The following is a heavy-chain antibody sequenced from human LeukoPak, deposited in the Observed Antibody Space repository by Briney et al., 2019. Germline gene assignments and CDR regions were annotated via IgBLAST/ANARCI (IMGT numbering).Heavy chain of an antibody. Sequence: GGSLRLSCAASGFTFSSYAMSWVRQAAGKGLEWVSAISGSGGSTYYADSVKGRFTISRDNSKNTLYLQMNSLRAEDTAVYYCAKDLLDGSGWYYFDYWGQGTLVTVSS. V-gene: IGHV3-23*01. J-gene: IGHJ4*02. CDR1: GFTFSSYA. CDR3: AKDLLDGSGWYYFDY. D-gene: IGHD6-19*01. CDR2: ISGSGGST.